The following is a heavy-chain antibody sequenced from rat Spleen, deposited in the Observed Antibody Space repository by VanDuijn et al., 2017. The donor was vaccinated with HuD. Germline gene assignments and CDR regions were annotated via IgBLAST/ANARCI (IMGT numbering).Heavy chain of an antibody. J-gene: IGHJ4*01. CDR3: ARHGRGGTTYYYVMDV. CDR1: GYSITSNY. D-gene: IGHD4-3*01. CDR2: INYSGST. V-gene: IGHV3-1*01. Sequence: EVQLQESGPGLVKPSQSLSLTCSVTGYSITSNYWGWIRKFPGNKMEWIGHINYSGSTSYNPSLKSRISVTRDTSKNQFFLQLNSVTTEDTATYYCARHGRGGTTYYYVMDVWGQGASVTVSS.